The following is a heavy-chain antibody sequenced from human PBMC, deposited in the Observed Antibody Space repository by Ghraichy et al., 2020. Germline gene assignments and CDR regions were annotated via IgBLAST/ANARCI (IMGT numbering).Heavy chain of an antibody. J-gene: IGHJ6*02. Sequence: GGSLRLSCVGSGFTFGSYSMNWVRQSPGKRLEWVSYITSSSFRSYADSVKGRFTISRDNGQNSLSLQMYSLTDEDTGVYYCARGSTVVRLYYYDGMDVWGQGTTVTVSS. CDR3: ARGSTVVRLYYYDGMDV. D-gene: IGHD4-23*01. CDR2: ITSSSFR. V-gene: IGHV3-48*02. CDR1: GFTFGSYS.